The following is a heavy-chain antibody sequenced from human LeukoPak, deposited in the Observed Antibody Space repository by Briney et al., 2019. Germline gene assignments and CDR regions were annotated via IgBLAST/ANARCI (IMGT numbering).Heavy chain of an antibody. V-gene: IGHV3-23*01. CDR3: AKGQELDDGVFDS. D-gene: IGHD1-1*01. CDR1: GFTFSSFA. CDR2: IRSNGDTT. Sequence: GGSLRLSCAASGFTFSSFAMTWVRQAPGKGLEWVSTIRSNGDTTYNADSVEGRFTISRDNSKNTLYLELNSLRVEDTATFYCAKGQELDDGVFDSWGQGTMVTVSS. J-gene: IGHJ4*02.